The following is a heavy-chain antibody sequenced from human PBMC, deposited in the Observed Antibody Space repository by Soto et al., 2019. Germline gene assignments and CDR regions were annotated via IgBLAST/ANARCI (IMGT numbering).Heavy chain of an antibody. CDR1: GFTFSDYY. D-gene: IGHD2-2*02. V-gene: IGHV3-11*06. CDR2: ISSSSSYT. J-gene: IGHJ6*02. Sequence: ESGGGLVKPGGSLRLSCAASGFTFSDYYMSWIRQAPGKGLEWVSYISSSSSYTNYADSVKGRFTISRDNAKNSLYLQMNSLRAEDTAVYYCARARGYCSSTSCYMEYYYYYGMDVWGQGTTVTVSS. CDR3: ARARGYCSSTSCYMEYYYYYGMDV.